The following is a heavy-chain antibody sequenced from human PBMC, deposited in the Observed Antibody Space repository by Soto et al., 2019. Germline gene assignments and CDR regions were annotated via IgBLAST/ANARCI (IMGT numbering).Heavy chain of an antibody. Sequence: SGGSLRLSCAASGFTFSGSAMHWVRQASGKGLEWVGRIRSKANSYATAYAASVKGRFTISRDDSKNTAYLQMNSLKTEDTAVYYCTRRAAAAAVVPYGMDVWGQGTTVTVSS. J-gene: IGHJ6*02. D-gene: IGHD6-13*01. CDR3: TRRAAAAAVVPYGMDV. CDR2: IRSKANSYAT. CDR1: GFTFSGSA. V-gene: IGHV3-73*01.